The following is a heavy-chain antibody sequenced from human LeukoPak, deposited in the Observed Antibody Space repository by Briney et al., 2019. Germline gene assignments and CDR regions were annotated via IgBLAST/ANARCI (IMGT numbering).Heavy chain of an antibody. CDR1: GYTFTSYG. J-gene: IGHJ3*02. CDR3: ARDFEGAAGIHDAFDI. V-gene: IGHV1-18*01. Sequence: ASVKVSCKASGYTFTSYGISWVRQAPGQGLEWMGRISAYNGNTNYAQKFQGRVTMTTDTSTSTAYMELRSLRSDDTAVYYCARDFEGAAGIHDAFDIWGQGTMVTVSS. D-gene: IGHD6-13*01. CDR2: ISAYNGNT.